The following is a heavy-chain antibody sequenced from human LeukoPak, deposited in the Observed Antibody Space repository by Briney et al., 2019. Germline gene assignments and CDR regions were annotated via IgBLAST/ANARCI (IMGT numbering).Heavy chain of an antibody. Sequence: SVKVSCKASGYTFTSYGISWVRQAPGQGLEWMGGIIPIFGTANYPQKFQGRVTITADESTSTAYMELSSLRSEDTAVYYCAREGYSSSWSYNWFDPWGQGTLVTVSS. CDR1: GYTFTSYG. CDR2: IIPIFGTA. V-gene: IGHV1-69*13. J-gene: IGHJ5*02. CDR3: AREGYSSSWSYNWFDP. D-gene: IGHD6-13*01.